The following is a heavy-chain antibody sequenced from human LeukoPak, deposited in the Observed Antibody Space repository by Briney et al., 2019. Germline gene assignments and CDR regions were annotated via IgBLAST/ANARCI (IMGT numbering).Heavy chain of an antibody. Sequence: ASVKVSCKASGYTFTDYYMHWVRQAPGQGLEWMGWINPKRGGTNYAQKFQGRVTMTRDKPISTAYMELSRLRSDDTAVYYCAPSGGSSSNLFDYWGQGTLVTVSS. CDR3: APSGGSSSNLFDY. CDR1: GYTFTDYY. J-gene: IGHJ4*02. D-gene: IGHD2-15*01. V-gene: IGHV1-2*02. CDR2: INPKRGGT.